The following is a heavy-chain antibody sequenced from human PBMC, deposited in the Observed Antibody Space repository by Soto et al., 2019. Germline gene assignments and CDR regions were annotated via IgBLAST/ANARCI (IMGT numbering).Heavy chain of an antibody. D-gene: IGHD2-8*01. J-gene: IGHJ6*02. CDR2: IISIFGTT. Sequence: QVQLVQSGAEVKKPGSSVKVSCKASGGTFSSYVIGWVRQAPGQGLEWMGGIISIFGTTHYAQRFQGRVTITADESPSTAYMELSSLRSEDTAVYYCATPLAYAMRGWDGLDVRGQGTTVTVSS. CDR1: GGTFSSYV. V-gene: IGHV1-69*01. CDR3: ATPLAYAMRGWDGLDV.